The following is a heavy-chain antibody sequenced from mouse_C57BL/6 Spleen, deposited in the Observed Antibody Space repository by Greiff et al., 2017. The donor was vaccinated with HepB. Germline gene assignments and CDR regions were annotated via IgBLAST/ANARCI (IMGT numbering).Heavy chain of an antibody. J-gene: IGHJ2*01. CDR1: GYTFTSYW. D-gene: IGHD2-4*01. CDR3: ARRGLRPYFDY. CDR2: IDPSDSYT. Sequence: VQLQQSGAELVKPGASVKLSCKASGYTFTSYWMQWVKQRPGQGLEWIGEIDPSDSYTNYNQKFKGKATLTVDTSSSTAYMQLSSLTSEDSAVYYCARRGLRPYFDYWGQGTTLTVSS. V-gene: IGHV1-50*01.